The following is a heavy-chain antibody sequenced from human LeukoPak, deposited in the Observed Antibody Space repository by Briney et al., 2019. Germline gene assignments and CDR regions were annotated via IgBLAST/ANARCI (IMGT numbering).Heavy chain of an antibody. Sequence: GGSLRLSCAASGFTFSSYAMSWVRQAPGKGLEWVSAISGSGGSTYYADSVKGRFAISRDNSKNTLYLQMNSLRAEDTAVYYCAKADHDSSGTLHFDYWGQGTLVTVSS. CDR3: AKADHDSSGTLHFDY. J-gene: IGHJ4*02. V-gene: IGHV3-23*01. CDR1: GFTFSSYA. CDR2: ISGSGGST. D-gene: IGHD6-19*01.